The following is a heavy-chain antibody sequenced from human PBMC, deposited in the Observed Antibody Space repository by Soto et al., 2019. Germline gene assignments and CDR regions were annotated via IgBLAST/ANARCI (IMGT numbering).Heavy chain of an antibody. CDR2: ISWNSDNI. CDR3: AKDWHSNCYYRRLDY. CDR1: GFTFDDYA. D-gene: IGHD6-25*01. Sequence: PGGSLRLSCAVSGFTFDDYAMHWVRQVPGKGLEWVAGISWNSDNILYADSVKGRFIISRDNAKNSLYLQMNSLRPEDTALYYCAKDWHSNCYYRRLDYWGQGALVTVSS. V-gene: IGHV3-9*01. J-gene: IGHJ4*02.